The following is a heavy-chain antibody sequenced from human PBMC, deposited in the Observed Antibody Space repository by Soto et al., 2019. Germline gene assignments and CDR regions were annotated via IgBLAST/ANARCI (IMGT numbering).Heavy chain of an antibody. D-gene: IGHD2-2*01. CDR3: AKDPTWPVGPLAMEV. V-gene: IGHV3-23*01. CDR2: FSGSGGNI. J-gene: IGHJ6*02. CDR1: GFTFSTHA. Sequence: WGSLRLSCVSSGFTFSTHAMSWVRHAPGKGLEWVSTFSGSGGNIYYAESVKGRLTISRDDSKNTLYLQMNSLRVEDTAVYYCAKDPTWPVGPLAMEVLGEGTTVHVSS.